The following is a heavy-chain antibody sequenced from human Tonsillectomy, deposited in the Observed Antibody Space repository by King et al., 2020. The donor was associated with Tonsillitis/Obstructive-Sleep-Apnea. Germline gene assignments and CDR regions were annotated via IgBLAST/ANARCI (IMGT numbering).Heavy chain of an antibody. J-gene: IGHJ3*01. D-gene: IGHD3-3*01. CDR3: AREAIYCSADAFDV. V-gene: IGHV3-74*01. CDR2: IKSDGSST. Sequence: VQLVESGGGLVQPGGSLTLSCAASGFSFSTYWFHWVRQAPGKGLVWVSRIKSDGSSTFYADSVKGRFTISRDNAKNTLFLQMNSLRAEDTAVYYCAREAIYCSADAFDVWGQGTMVTVSS. CDR1: GFSFSTYW.